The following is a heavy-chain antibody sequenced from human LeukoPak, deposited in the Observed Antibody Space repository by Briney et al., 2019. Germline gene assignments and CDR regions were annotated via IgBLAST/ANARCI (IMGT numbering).Heavy chain of an antibody. CDR3: ARGPRSSGWNDY. V-gene: IGHV1-2*02. Sequence: ASVKVSCTASGYTFTGYYMHWVRQAPGQGLEWMGWINPNSGGTNYAQKFQGRVTMTRDASISTAYMELSRLRSDDTAVYYCARGPRSSGWNDYWGQGTLVTVSS. J-gene: IGHJ4*02. CDR2: INPNSGGT. D-gene: IGHD6-19*01. CDR1: GYTFTGYY.